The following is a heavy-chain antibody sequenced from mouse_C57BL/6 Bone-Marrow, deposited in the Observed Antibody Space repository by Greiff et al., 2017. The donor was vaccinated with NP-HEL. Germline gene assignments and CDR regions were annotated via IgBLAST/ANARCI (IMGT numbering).Heavy chain of an antibody. CDR1: GYTFTSYW. CDR2: IYPGSGST. J-gene: IGHJ2*01. CDR3: ARGRYFDY. V-gene: IGHV1-55*01. Sequence: QVQLQQSGAELVKPGASVKLSCKASGYTFTSYWITWVKQRPGQGLEWIGDIYPGSGSTNYNEKLRSKATMTVDTSSSTAYLQLSSLTSEDSAVYYCARGRYFDYWGQGTTLTVSS.